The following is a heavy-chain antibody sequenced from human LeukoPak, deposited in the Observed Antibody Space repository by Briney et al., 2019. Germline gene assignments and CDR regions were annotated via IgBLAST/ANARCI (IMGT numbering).Heavy chain of an antibody. Sequence: PSETLSLTCAVYGGSFSGYYWSWIRQPPGKGLEWTGEINHSGSTNYNPSLKSRVTISVDTSKNQFSLKLSSVTAADTAVYYCARVGYSSSWYGPRYNWFDPWGQGTLVTVSS. CDR3: ARVGYSSSWYGPRYNWFDP. J-gene: IGHJ5*02. D-gene: IGHD6-13*01. V-gene: IGHV4-34*01. CDR2: INHSGST. CDR1: GGSFSGYY.